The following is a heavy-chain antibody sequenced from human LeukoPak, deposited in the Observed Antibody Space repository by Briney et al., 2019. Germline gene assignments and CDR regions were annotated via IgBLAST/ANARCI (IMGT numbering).Heavy chain of an antibody. CDR1: GFTFSSYS. Sequence: GGSLRLSCAASGFTFSSYSMNWVRQAPGRGLEWVSSISSSSSYIYYADSVKGRFTISRDNAKNSLYLQMNSLRAEDTAVYYCARDRASLFRIDYWGQGTLVTVSS. D-gene: IGHD3-10*01. CDR3: ARDRASLFRIDY. CDR2: ISSSSSYI. J-gene: IGHJ4*02. V-gene: IGHV3-21*01.